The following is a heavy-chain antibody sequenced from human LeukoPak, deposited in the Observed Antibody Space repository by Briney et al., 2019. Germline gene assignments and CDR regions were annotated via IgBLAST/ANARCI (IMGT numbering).Heavy chain of an antibody. CDR3: ARDLSSSSSCFDY. CDR2: ISSSSSYI. D-gene: IGHD6-13*01. Sequence: GGSLRLSCAASGFTFSSYSMNWVRQAPGKGLECVSSISSSSSYIYYADPVKGRFTISRDNAKNSLYLQMNSLRAEDTAVYYCARDLSSSSSCFDYWGQGTLVTVSS. V-gene: IGHV3-21*01. J-gene: IGHJ4*02. CDR1: GFTFSSYS.